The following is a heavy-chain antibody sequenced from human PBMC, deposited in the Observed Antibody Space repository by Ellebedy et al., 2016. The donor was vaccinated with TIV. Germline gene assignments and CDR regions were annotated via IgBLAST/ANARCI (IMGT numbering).Heavy chain of an antibody. CDR2: IYYSGST. D-gene: IGHD5-24*01. V-gene: IGHV4-59*12. J-gene: IGHJ4*02. Sequence: SETLSLTXTVSGVSISAYYWSWIRQPPGKGLEWIGYIYYSGSTNYNPSLKSRVTISVDTSKNQFSLKLSSVTAADTAVYYCARDRGDGSDYWGQGTLVTVSS. CDR1: GVSISAYY. CDR3: ARDRGDGSDY.